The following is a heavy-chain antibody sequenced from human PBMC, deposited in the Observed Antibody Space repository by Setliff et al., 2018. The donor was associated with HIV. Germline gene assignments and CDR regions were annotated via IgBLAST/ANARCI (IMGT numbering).Heavy chain of an antibody. CDR2: IWYDGSNK. CDR1: GFSFTNAW. Sequence: GGSLRLSCAASGFSFTNAWMSWVRQAPGKGLEWVAVIWYDGSNKYYAESVKGRFTISRDNSKNTVYLQMNSLRAEDTAVYYCAKYSSSWSYYSYYMNVWGKGTTVTVSS. J-gene: IGHJ6*03. V-gene: IGHV3-33*06. CDR3: AKYSSSWSYYSYYMNV. D-gene: IGHD6-6*01.